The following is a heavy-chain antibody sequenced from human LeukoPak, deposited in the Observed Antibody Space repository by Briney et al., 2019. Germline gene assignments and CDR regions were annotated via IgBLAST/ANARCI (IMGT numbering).Heavy chain of an antibody. D-gene: IGHD3-10*01. J-gene: IGHJ4*02. V-gene: IGHV3-48*03. CDR3: ARERVSLVRGVIGY. CDR1: GFTFSSHY. CDR2: ISSTGNTI. Sequence: GGSLRLSCAASGFTFSSHYMNWVRQAPGKGLEWVSYISSTGNTIYYAESVKGRFTISRDDANDSLYLQMNSLRAEDTAVYYCARERVSLVRGVIGYWGQGTLVTVSS.